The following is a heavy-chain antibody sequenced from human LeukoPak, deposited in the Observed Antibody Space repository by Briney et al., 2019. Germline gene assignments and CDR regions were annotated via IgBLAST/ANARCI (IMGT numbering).Heavy chain of an antibody. CDR2: IHQSAYS. J-gene: IGHJ4*02. D-gene: IGHD4-17*01. Sequence: PSETLSLTCSVSGGSISSDIYYWTWIRQLPGKGLEWIGYIHQSAYSYYNPSLKSRVTISVDTSKNQFSLKLSSVTAADTAVYYCARLYDYGDYWPRLIDYWGQGTLVTVSS. CDR1: GGSISSDIYY. V-gene: IGHV4-30-2*01. CDR3: ARLYDYGDYWPRLIDY.